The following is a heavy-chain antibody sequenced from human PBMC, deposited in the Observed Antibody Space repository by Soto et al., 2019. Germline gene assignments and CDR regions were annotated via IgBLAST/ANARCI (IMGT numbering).Heavy chain of an antibody. CDR2: IIDSGGST. CDR1: GFTFISCA. CDR3: GKGRSYYYYYGVDV. V-gene: IGHV3-23*01. J-gene: IGHJ6*02. Sequence: PGGSLRLSCAASGFTFISCAMGWVRQAPGKGLEWVSDIIDSGGSTYYADAVKGRFTISRDNSKSTLYLQMNSLRAEDTAVYYCGKGRSYYYYYGVDVWGQGTTVSVAS. D-gene: IGHD1-26*01.